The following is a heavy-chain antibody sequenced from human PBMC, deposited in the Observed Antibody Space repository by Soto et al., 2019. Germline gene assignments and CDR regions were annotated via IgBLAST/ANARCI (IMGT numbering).Heavy chain of an antibody. CDR1: GGSISSDSW. Sequence: PSETLSLTCAVSGGSISSDSWWSWVRQPPGKGLEWIGEIHHSGNANYNPSLKSRVTLSLDKSKNQFSLKLTSVTAADTAVYYCERGEFGRLGAYWGEGTTVTVYS. V-gene: IGHV4-4*02. CDR2: IHHSGNA. D-gene: IGHD3-10*01. J-gene: IGHJ4*02. CDR3: ERGEFGRLGAY.